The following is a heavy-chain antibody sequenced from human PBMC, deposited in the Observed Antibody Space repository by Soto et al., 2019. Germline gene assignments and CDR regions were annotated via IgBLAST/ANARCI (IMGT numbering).Heavy chain of an antibody. CDR1: GYTFSSYD. D-gene: IGHD3-10*01. V-gene: IGHV1-8*01. J-gene: IGHJ4*02. CDR2: VNPNSGNT. CDR3: ARARGSADDY. Sequence: QVQLVQSGAEVKKPGASVKVSCKASGYTFSSYDINWVRQATGQGLEWMGWVNPNSGNTDYAQKFQGRVTMTTDTSTSTAFMELISLRSEDTAIYYCARARGSADDYWGQGTRVTVSS.